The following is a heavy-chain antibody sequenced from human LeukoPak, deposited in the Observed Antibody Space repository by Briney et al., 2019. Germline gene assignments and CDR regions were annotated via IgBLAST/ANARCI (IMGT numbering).Heavy chain of an antibody. D-gene: IGHD3-10*01. V-gene: IGHV4-38-2*02. CDR2: IYYSGST. J-gene: IGHJ5*02. CDR3: AREFVPENWFDP. CDR1: GYSISSGYY. Sequence: SETLSLTCTVSGYSISSGYYWGWIRQPPGKGLEWIGYIYYSGSTYYNPSLKSRVTISVDTSKNQFSLKLSSVTAADTAVYYCAREFVPENWFDPWGQGTLVTVSS.